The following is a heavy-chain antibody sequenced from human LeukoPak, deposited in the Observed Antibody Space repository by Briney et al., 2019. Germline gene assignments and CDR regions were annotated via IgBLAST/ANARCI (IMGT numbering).Heavy chain of an antibody. CDR2: ISSSRSTI. J-gene: IGHJ4*02. V-gene: IGHV3-48*01. CDR1: GFTFSSYS. D-gene: IGHD6-19*01. Sequence: GGSLRLPCAASGFTFSSYSMNWVRQAPGKGLEWVSYISSSRSTIYYADSVKGRFIISRDNAKNSLYLQMNSLRAEDTAVYYCASRAECSGCHYWGQGTLVTVSS. CDR3: ASRAECSGCHY.